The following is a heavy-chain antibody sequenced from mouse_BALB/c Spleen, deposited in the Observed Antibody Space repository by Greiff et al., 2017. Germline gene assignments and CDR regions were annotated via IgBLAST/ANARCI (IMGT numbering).Heavy chain of an antibody. Sequence: QVQLQQPGAELVKPGASVKLSCKASGYTFTSYWMHWVKQRPGQGLEWIGEINPSNGRTNYNEKFKSKATLTVDKSSSTAYMQLSSLTSEDSAVYYCARAPFITTVVADYWGQGTTLTVSS. V-gene: IGHV1S81*02. CDR3: ARAPFITTVVADY. CDR1: GYTFTSYW. CDR2: INPSNGRT. J-gene: IGHJ2*01. D-gene: IGHD1-1*01.